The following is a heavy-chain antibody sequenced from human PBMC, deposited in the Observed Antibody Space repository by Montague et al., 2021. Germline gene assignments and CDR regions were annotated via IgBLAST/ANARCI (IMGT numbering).Heavy chain of an antibody. D-gene: IGHD2-15*01. CDR3: ARSGGYCSGGRCDTFDY. J-gene: IGHJ4*02. Sequence: TLSLTCSVSGGSISSGGFYRSWIRRHPGKGPEWIGSIYDSGSTNYNPSLKSRLTLSRDTSKNQVSLRLTSVTAAETAVYYCARSGGYCSGGRCDTFDYWGQGTLVTVSS. CDR2: IYDSGST. CDR1: GGSISSGGFY. V-gene: IGHV4-31*03.